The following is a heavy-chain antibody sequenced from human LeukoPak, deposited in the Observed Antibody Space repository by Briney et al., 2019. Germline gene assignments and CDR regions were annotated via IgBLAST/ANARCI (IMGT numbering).Heavy chain of an antibody. D-gene: IGHD3-10*01. V-gene: IGHV1-69*06. Sequence: ASVKVSCKASGGTFNNYAINWVRQAPGQGLEWMGGIIPIFGSSNYAQKFQGRVTITADKSTSTAYMELSSLRSEDTAVYYCAREPNYYGSGSLGFDPWGQGTLVTASS. CDR2: IIPIFGSS. CDR3: AREPNYYGSGSLGFDP. J-gene: IGHJ5*02. CDR1: GGTFNNYA.